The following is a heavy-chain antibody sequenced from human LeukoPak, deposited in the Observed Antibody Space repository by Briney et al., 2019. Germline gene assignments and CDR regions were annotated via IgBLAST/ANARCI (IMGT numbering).Heavy chain of an antibody. CDR2: IRNKANSYTT. Sequence: GGSLRLSCAASGFTFSDHYMDWVRQAPGKGLEWVGRIRNKANSYTTEYAASVKGRLTISRDDSKNSLYLQMNSLRAEDTAVYYCARSAGTPRSGWPSGGWYYYGMDVWGQGTTVTVSS. J-gene: IGHJ6*02. CDR1: GFTFSDHY. D-gene: IGHD6-19*01. CDR3: ARSAGTPRSGWPSGGWYYYGMDV. V-gene: IGHV3-72*01.